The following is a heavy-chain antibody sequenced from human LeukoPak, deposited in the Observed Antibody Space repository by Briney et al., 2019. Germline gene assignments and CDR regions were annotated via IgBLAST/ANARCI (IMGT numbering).Heavy chain of an antibody. J-gene: IGHJ6*02. CDR3: TSFYDFWSGPHHYYGMDV. V-gene: IGHV3-49*03. CDR1: GLPFGNYA. Sequence: GGSLRLSCTVYGLPFGNYAMSWFRQAPGKGLEWVGFIAGKDYAGTIDYAASVKGRFTISRDDSKSIAYLQMNSLKTEDTAVYYCTSFYDFWSGPHHYYGMDVWGQGTTVTVSS. D-gene: IGHD3-3*01. CDR2: IAGKDYAGTI.